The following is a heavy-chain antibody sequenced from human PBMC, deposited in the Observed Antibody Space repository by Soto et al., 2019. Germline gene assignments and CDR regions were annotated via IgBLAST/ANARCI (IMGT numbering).Heavy chain of an antibody. CDR2: IIPILRMA. V-gene: IGHV1-69*02. Sequence: QVQLVQSGAEVKMPGSSVKVSCTASGGTFTSYTFSWVRQVPGQGLEWMGRIIPILRMADFAQKFQGRVTINADESTSTVYMQLSSLRSEDTAVYYCATSYGSVSAHFDYWGQGTLVTVS. CDR1: GGTFTSYT. D-gene: IGHD3-10*01. J-gene: IGHJ4*02. CDR3: ATSYGSVSAHFDY.